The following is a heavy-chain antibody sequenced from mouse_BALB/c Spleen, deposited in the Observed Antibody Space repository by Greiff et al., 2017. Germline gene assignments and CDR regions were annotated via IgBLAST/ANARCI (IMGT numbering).Heavy chain of an antibody. D-gene: IGHD1-2*01. CDR3: ARWLMGGDY. CDR2: INPSNGRT. V-gene: IGHV1S81*02. Sequence: QVQLQQSGAELVKPGASVKLSCKASGYTFTSYWMHWVKQRPGQGLEWIGEINPSNGRTNYNEKFKSKATLTVDKSSSTAYMQLSSLTSEDSAVYYCARWLMGGDYWGQGTTLTVSS. CDR1: GYTFTSYW. J-gene: IGHJ2*01.